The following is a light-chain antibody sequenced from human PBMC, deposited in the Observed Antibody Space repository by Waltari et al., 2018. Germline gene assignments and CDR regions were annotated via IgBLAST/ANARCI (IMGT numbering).Light chain of an antibody. V-gene: IGLV2-23*02. CDR3: CSSLKSATVE. CDR1: ILAVTIYKL. CDR2: EVS. J-gene: IGLJ2*01. Sequence: SALTLPPSVSWPPGQFVTISCPETILAVTIYKLVHCYQQYPGKPPKLLIYEVSKRPSGVSNRFSGSKSDNTASLMISGLQSEDDADYYCCSSLKSATVEFGGGTKVTVL.